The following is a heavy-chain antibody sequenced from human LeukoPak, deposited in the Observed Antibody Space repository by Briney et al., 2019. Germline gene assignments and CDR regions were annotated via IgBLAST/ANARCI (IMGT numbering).Heavy chain of an antibody. Sequence: GESLKISCKGSGYSFTSFWIAWVRQMPGKGLEWMGIIYPGDSDTIYSPSFQGQVTISADKSIDSAYLQWSSLKASDTAMYYCAIQNYYTGALDPWGQGTLVTVSP. J-gene: IGHJ5*02. CDR2: IYPGDSDT. D-gene: IGHD1-7*01. CDR1: GYSFTSFW. V-gene: IGHV5-51*01. CDR3: AIQNYYTGALDP.